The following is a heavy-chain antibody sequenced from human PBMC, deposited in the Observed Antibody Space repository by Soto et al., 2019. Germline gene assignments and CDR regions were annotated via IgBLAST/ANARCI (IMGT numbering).Heavy chain of an antibody. CDR3: ARGPSYGDYGYYYYYMDV. CDR1: GYTFTSYD. CDR2: MNPNSGNT. V-gene: IGHV1-8*01. D-gene: IGHD4-17*01. J-gene: IGHJ6*03. Sequence: ASVKVSCKASGYTFTSYDINWVRQATGQGLEWMGWMNPNSGNTGYAQKFQGRVTMTRNTSISTAYMELSSLRSEDTAVYYCARGPSYGDYGYYYYYMDVWGKGTKVTVSS.